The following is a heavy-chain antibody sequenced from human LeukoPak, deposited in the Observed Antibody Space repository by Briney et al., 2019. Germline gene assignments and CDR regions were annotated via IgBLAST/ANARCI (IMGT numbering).Heavy chain of an antibody. J-gene: IGHJ4*02. V-gene: IGHV4-39*07. CDR3: ARSGWDSGWLDY. CDR2: IYYSGST. CDR1: GGSISSSSYY. Sequence: SETLSLTCTVSGGSISSSSYYWGWIRQSPGKGLEWIGSIYYSGSTYYNPSLKSRVTISVDTSKNQFSLKLSSVTAADTAVYYCARSGWDSGWLDYCGQGTQVTVSS. D-gene: IGHD6-19*01.